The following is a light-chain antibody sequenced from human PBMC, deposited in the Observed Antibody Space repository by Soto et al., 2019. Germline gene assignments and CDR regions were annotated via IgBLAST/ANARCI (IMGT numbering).Light chain of an antibody. CDR1: TSDVGGYNY. CDR2: EVS. J-gene: IGLJ2*01. Sequence: SALTQPASVSGSPGQSITISCAGTTSDVGGYNYVSWYQQHPGKAPELMIYEVSNRPSGVSIRFSGSKSGNTASLTISGLQADDEADYYCSSYTSGSTLVFGGGTKLTVL. CDR3: SSYTSGSTLV. V-gene: IGLV2-14*01.